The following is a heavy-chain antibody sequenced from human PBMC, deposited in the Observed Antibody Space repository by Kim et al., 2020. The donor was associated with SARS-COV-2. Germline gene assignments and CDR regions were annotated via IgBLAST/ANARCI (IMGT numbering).Heavy chain of an antibody. V-gene: IGHV3-33*01. CDR2: IWFDGSDK. CDR1: GFTFNTYG. CDR3: ARGPHYDSWSGYSDYYYGMYV. Sequence: GGSLRLSCSASGFTFNTYGMHWVRQAPGKGLEWVAAIWFDGSDKYYADSVKGRFTISRDNSKDTLYLQMRSLRAEDTAVYYCARGPHYDSWSGYSDYYYGMYVWGQGTTVNVSS. J-gene: IGHJ6*02. D-gene: IGHD3-3*01.